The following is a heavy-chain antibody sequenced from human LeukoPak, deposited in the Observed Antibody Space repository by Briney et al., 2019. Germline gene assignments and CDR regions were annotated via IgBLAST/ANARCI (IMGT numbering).Heavy chain of an antibody. CDR3: ARFLTVAVVPQRVDC. CDR2: ISYDGNNK. CDR1: GFTFSSHP. D-gene: IGHD6-19*01. Sequence: GGSLRLSCAASGFTFSSHPMYWVRQAPGKGLEWVAVISYDGNNKYYADSVKGRFTISRDNSKNTLYVQMNSLRAEDTAVYYCARFLTVAVVPQRVDCWGQGTLVTVSS. J-gene: IGHJ4*02. V-gene: IGHV3-30-3*01.